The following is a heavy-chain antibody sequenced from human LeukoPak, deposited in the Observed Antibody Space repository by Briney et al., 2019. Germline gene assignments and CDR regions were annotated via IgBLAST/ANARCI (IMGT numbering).Heavy chain of an antibody. V-gene: IGHV3-21*01. CDR1: GFTFSSYS. J-gene: IGHJ4*02. D-gene: IGHD4-17*01. Sequence: PGGSLRLSCAASGFTFSSYSMNWVRQAPGKGLEWVSSISSSSSYIYYADSVKGRFTISRDNAKNSLYLQMNSLRAEDTAMYYCARDYGDYGNYFDYWGQGTLVTVSS. CDR2: ISSSSSYI. CDR3: ARDYGDYGNYFDY.